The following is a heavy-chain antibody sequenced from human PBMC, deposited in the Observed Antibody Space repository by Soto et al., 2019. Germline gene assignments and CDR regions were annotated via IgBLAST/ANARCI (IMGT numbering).Heavy chain of an antibody. CDR1: GFTFSSYW. CDR2: INSDGSST. Sequence: EVQLVESGGGLVQPGGSLRLSCAASGFTFSSYWMHWVRQVPGKGLVWVSRINSDGSSTTYADSVRGQFTISRDNAKNTLYLQMHSLRAEDTAVYYCARDIVVVVATSDYGMDVWGQGTTVTVSS. D-gene: IGHD2-15*01. J-gene: IGHJ6*02. CDR3: ARDIVVVVATSDYGMDV. V-gene: IGHV3-74*01.